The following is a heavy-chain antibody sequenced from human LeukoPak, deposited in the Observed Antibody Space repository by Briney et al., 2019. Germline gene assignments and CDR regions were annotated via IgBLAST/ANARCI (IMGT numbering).Heavy chain of an antibody. V-gene: IGHV3-23*01. CDR2: ISTSGGNT. CDR1: GFTFSPYA. D-gene: IGHD1-1*01. Sequence: GGSLRLSCTVSGFTFSPYAMSWVRQAPGKGLEWVSSISTSGGNTYYADSVRGRFTISRDNSKNTLYLQMNRLRAEDSGVYYCSKGLAPTGTTHTAAGYWGQGTLVTVSS. J-gene: IGHJ4*02. CDR3: SKGLAPTGTTHTAAGY.